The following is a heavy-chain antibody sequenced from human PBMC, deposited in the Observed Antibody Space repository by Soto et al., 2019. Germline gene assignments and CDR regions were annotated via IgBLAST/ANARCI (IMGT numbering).Heavy chain of an antibody. V-gene: IGHV2-5*02. D-gene: IGHD2-15*01. CDR3: THRPSYCSGGSCYSGFDY. CDR1: GFSLSTSGVG. J-gene: IGHJ4*02. CDR2: IYRDYDK. Sequence: QITLKESGPTLVKPTQTLTLTCTFSGFSLSTSGVGVGWIRQPPGKALEWLALIYRDYDKRYSPSLKSRLTITKNTSKHQVVLTLTNMDPVDTATYYCTHRPSYCSGGSCYSGFDYWGQGTLVTVSS.